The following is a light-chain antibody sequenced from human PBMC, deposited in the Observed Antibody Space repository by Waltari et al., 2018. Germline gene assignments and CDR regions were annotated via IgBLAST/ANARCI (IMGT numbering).Light chain of an antibody. Sequence: DIVLTQSPDTLSLSPGESATTSCRASQIVSSYVAWYQQKPGQAPRLLIYDASNRATGIPARFSGSVSGTDFTLTISSLEPEDFAVYYCQQRRRTFGQGTKLEI. CDR1: QIVSSY. J-gene: IGKJ2*01. CDR2: DAS. CDR3: QQRRRT. V-gene: IGKV3-11*01.